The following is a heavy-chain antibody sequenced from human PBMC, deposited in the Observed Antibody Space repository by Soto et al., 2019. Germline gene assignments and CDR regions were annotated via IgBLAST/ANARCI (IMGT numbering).Heavy chain of an antibody. CDR2: ISGNNGNT. V-gene: IGHV1-18*01. J-gene: IGHJ4*02. CDR3: AKPGDIYEFWSGYYRTANYFDF. D-gene: IGHD3-3*01. Sequence: QLQLVQSGAEVKRPGDSVKVSCKASDYIFSNYHINWVRQAPGQGLEWMGWISGNNGNTQYAQMFQGRVTMTTEKSTNTVYMEVRSLGSDDTAVYYCAKPGDIYEFWSGYYRTANYFDFWGQGSLVTVSS. CDR1: DYIFSNYH.